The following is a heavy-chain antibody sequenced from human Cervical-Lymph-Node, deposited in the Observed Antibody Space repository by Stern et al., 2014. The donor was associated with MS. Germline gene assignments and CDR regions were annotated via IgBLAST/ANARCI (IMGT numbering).Heavy chain of an antibody. CDR3: AKDRSVEMPRMPDY. D-gene: IGHD5-24*01. CDR1: GFTFSHYL. V-gene: IGHV3-23*04. Sequence: EVQLVQSGGGLVQPGGSLRLSCAASGFTFSHYLMSWVRQAPGKRLEWVSGISGSGVSTYYADSVKGRFTISRDNVKNTVYLHMNSLRVEDTALYYCAKDRSVEMPRMPDYWGQGSLVTVSS. J-gene: IGHJ4*02. CDR2: ISGSGVST.